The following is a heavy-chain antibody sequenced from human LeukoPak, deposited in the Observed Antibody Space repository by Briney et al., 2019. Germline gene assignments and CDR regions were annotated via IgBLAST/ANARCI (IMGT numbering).Heavy chain of an antibody. CDR1: GASISNYY. D-gene: IGHD3-22*01. CDR2: IYYSGST. CDR3: ASDYYDSSGYPRDFQH. J-gene: IGHJ1*01. V-gene: IGHV4-59*12. Sequence: SETLSLTCTVSGASISNYYWSWIRQPPGKGLEWIGYIYYSGSTNYNPSLKSRVTISVDTSKNQFSLKLSSVTAADTAVYYCASDYYDSSGYPRDFQHWGQGTLVTVSS.